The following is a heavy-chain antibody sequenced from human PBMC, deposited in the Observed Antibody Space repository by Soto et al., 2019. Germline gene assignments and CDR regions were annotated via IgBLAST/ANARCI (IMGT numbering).Heavy chain of an antibody. CDR2: ISGSGGST. V-gene: IGHV3-23*01. CDR1: GFTFSSYA. D-gene: IGHD3-22*01. CDR3: AKDWAYYYDSSGYYYPTEIDY. Sequence: EVQLLESGGGLVQPGGSLRLSCAASGFTFSSYAMSWVRQAPGKGLEWVSAISGSGGSTYYADSVKGRFTISRDNSNHTLYLQMNSLRAEDTAVYYCAKDWAYYYDSSGYYYPTEIDYWGQGTLVTVSS. J-gene: IGHJ4*02.